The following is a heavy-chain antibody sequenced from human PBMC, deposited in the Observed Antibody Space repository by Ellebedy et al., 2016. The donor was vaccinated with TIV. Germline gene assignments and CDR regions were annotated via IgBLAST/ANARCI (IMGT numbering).Heavy chain of an antibody. D-gene: IGHD2-21*02. CDR2: VYYSGSP. CDR3: ARTDPWQPIDD. Sequence: MPSETLSLTCSVSGGSVSSTRYYWAWIRQPPGKGLEYIGSVYYSGSPYYNSSFKSRVTLSADTSKNQFSLNLRTVTAADTAVYDCARTDPWQPIDDWGQGILVSVSS. V-gene: IGHV4-39*01. CDR1: GGSVSSTRYY. J-gene: IGHJ4*02.